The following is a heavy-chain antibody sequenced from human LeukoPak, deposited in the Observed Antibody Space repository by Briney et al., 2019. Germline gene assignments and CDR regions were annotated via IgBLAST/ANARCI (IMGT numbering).Heavy chain of an antibody. D-gene: IGHD6-6*01. V-gene: IGHV4-4*09. CDR1: GGSISSYY. J-gene: IGHJ6*03. CDR2: IYTSGST. CDR3: SRQEREYSSFSDYYYYMDV. Sequence: PSETLSLTCTVSGGSISSYYWSWIRQPPGKGLEWIGYIYTSGSTNYNPSLQSRVTISVDTSKNQFSLKLSSVTAADTAVYYCSRQEREYSSFSDYYYYMDVWGKGTTVTVSS.